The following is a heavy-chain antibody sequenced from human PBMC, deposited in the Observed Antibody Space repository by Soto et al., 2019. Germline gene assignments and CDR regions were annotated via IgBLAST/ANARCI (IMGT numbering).Heavy chain of an antibody. CDR2: IYYSGST. D-gene: IGHD2-2*03. V-gene: IGHV4-39*01. CDR1: GGSISSSSYY. CDR3: ARLDFRGPAGYYYYYMDV. Sequence: SETLSLTCTVSGGSISSSSYYWGWIRQPPGKGLEWIGSIYYSGSTYYNPSLKSRVTISVDTSKNQFSLKLSSVTAADTAVYYCARLDFRGPAGYYYYYMDVWGKGTTVTVSS. J-gene: IGHJ6*03.